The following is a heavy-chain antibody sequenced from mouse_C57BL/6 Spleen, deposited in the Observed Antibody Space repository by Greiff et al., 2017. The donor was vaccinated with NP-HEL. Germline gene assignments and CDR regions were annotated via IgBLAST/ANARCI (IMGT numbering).Heavy chain of an antibody. CDR2: ISDGGSYT. CDR1: GFTFSSYA. V-gene: IGHV5-4*01. Sequence: EVQRVESGGGLVKPGGSLKLSCAASGFTFSSYAMSWVRQTPEKRLEWVATISDGGSYTYYPDNVKGRFTISRDNAKNNLYLQMSHLKSEDTAMYYCARAGGTGAMDYWGQGTSVTVSS. CDR3: ARAGGTGAMDY. J-gene: IGHJ4*01. D-gene: IGHD4-1*01.